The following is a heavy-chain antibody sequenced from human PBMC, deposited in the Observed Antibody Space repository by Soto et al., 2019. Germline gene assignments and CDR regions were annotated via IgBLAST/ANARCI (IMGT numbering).Heavy chain of an antibody. V-gene: IGHV4-30-4*01. CDR3: ASTTVVKPFDY. CDR1: GGSISSGDYY. D-gene: IGHD4-17*01. Sequence: SETLSLTCTVSGGSISSGDYYWSWIRQPPGKGLEWIGYIYYSGSTYYNPSLKSRVTISVDTSKNQFSLKLSSVTAADTAVYYCASTTVVKPFDYWGQGTLVTVSS. CDR2: IYYSGST. J-gene: IGHJ4*02.